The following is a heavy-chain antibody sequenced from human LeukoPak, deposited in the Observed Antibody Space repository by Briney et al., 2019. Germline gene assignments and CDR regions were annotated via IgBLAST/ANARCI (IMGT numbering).Heavy chain of an antibody. J-gene: IGHJ4*02. V-gene: IGHV4-4*07. CDR3: ARWGYYYDSSGYYRTGDY. D-gene: IGHD3-22*01. CDR2: IHTSGST. Sequence: SETLSLTCTVSGGSISSYYWSWIRQPAGKGLEWIGRIHTSGSTNYNPSLKSRVTMSVDTSKNQFSLKLSSVTAADTAVYYCARWGYYYDSSGYYRTGDYWGQGTLVTVSS. CDR1: GGSISSYY.